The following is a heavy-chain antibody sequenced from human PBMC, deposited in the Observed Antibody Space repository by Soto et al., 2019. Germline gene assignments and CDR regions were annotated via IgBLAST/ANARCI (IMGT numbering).Heavy chain of an antibody. CDR1: GFTFDDYA. J-gene: IGHJ3*02. D-gene: IGHD2-15*01. CDR3: AKDVNLGIVVVVAATNAFDI. Sequence: GGSLRLSCAASGFTFDDYAMHWVRQAPGKGLEWVSGISWNSGSIGYADSVKGRFTISRDNAKNSLYLQMNSLRAEDTALYYCAKDVNLGIVVVVAATNAFDIWGQGTMVTVSS. V-gene: IGHV3-9*01. CDR2: ISWNSGSI.